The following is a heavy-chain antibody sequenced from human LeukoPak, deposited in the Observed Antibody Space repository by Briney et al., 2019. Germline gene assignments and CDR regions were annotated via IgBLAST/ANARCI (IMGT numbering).Heavy chain of an antibody. V-gene: IGHV3-21*01. CDR1: GFTFSSYS. D-gene: IGHD3-22*01. J-gene: IGHJ4*02. CDR3: ARRGRAGGYYDY. Sequence: NPGGSLRLSCAASGFTFSSYSMNWVRQAPGKGLEWVSSISSSSSYIYYADSVKGRFTISRDNAKNSLYLQMNSLRAEDTAVYYCARRGRAGGYYDYWGQGTLVTVSS. CDR2: ISSSSSYI.